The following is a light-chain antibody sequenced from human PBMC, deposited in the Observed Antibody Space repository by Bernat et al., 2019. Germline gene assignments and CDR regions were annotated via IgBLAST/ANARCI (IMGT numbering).Light chain of an antibody. CDR2: DVS. CDR1: SSDVGGYNY. CDR3: SSYTSSSTLDWV. Sequence: QSALTQPASVSGSPGQSITISCTGTSSDVGGYNYVSWYQQHPGKAPKLMIYDVSNRPSGVSNRFSGSKSGNTDSQTISVLQAEDEADYYCSSYTSSSTLDWVFGGGTKLTVL. V-gene: IGLV2-14*03. J-gene: IGLJ3*02.